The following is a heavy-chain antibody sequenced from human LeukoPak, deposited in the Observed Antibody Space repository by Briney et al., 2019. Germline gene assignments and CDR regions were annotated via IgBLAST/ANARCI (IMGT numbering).Heavy chain of an antibody. J-gene: IGHJ4*02. D-gene: IGHD1-26*01. V-gene: IGHV3-23*01. CDR2: ISGNGGRT. CDR3: AKHTLYSGSPGRPFDY. Sequence: PGGSLRLSCAASGFTFSDYYMSWIRQTPGKGLEWVSAISGNGGRTDYADSVKGRFTVSRDNSKNTLYLQMNSLRVEDTATYYCAKHTLYSGSPGRPFDYWGQGTLVTVSS. CDR1: GFTFSDYY.